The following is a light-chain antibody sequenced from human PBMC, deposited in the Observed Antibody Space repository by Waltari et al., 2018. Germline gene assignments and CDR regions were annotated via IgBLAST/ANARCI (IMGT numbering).Light chain of an antibody. Sequence: SKLTQSPSSLSASVADSVTITCRASHGISNYLAWYQQKPGKAPKLLIYAASTLHSGVPARFSGSGSGTDFTLTISSLQPEDFATYYCQQLNSYQWTFGQGTKVEIK. J-gene: IGKJ1*01. CDR2: AAS. V-gene: IGKV1-9*01. CDR1: HGISNY. CDR3: QQLNSYQWT.